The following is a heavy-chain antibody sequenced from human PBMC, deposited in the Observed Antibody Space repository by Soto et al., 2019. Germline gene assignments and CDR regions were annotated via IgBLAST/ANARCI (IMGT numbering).Heavy chain of an antibody. CDR3: ATVELSCSGVSGSPEGYFQH. V-gene: IGHV1-18*01. D-gene: IGHD2-15*01. CDR2: TSAYNGNT. J-gene: IGHJ1*01. CDR1: GYTFISYG. Sequence: VLLVQSGAEVKKPGASVKVSCKASGYTFISYGFSWVRQAPGQGLEWMGWTSAYNGNTNYAQKLQGRVTTTTDASTSTAYMELRSLRSDDTAVYYWATVELSCSGVSGSPEGYFQHWGQGTLVTVSS.